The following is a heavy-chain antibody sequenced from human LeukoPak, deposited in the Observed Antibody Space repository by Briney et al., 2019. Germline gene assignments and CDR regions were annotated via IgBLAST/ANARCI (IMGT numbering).Heavy chain of an antibody. Sequence: SETLSLTCTVSGYSISSGYYWGWIRQPPGKGLEWIGSIYHSGSTYYNPSLKSRVTISVDTSKNQFSLKLSSVTAADTAVYYCARVRCSSTSCYPPGTYYFDYWGQGTLVTVS. V-gene: IGHV4-38-2*02. CDR2: IYHSGST. CDR3: ARVRCSSTSCYPPGTYYFDY. D-gene: IGHD2-2*01. CDR1: GYSISSGYY. J-gene: IGHJ4*02.